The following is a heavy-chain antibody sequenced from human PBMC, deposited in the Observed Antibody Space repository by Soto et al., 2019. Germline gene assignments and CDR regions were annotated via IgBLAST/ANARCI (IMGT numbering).Heavy chain of an antibody. CDR1: GGSMRTYY. Sequence: TSETLSLTCTVSGGSMRTYYWSWIRQPPGKGLEWIGYVYYSGSTKFNPSLKSRVTISVDTSKNQFSLKLSSVTAADTAVYYCARGEYDSSGYYSFDSWGQGTLVTVSS. V-gene: IGHV4-59*01. D-gene: IGHD3-22*01. CDR2: VYYSGST. J-gene: IGHJ4*02. CDR3: ARGEYDSSGYYSFDS.